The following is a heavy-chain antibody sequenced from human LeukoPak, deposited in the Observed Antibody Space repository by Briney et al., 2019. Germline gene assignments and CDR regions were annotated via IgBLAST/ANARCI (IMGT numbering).Heavy chain of an antibody. CDR3: ARDPEGSGENWFDP. V-gene: IGHV4-4*07. CDR2: IYTSGST. Sequence: SETLSLTCTVSGGSISSYYWSWIRQPAGKGLEWIGRIYTSGSTNYNPSLKSRVTMSVDTSNNQFSLKLSSVTAADTAVYYCARDPEGSGENWFDPWGQGTLVTVSS. D-gene: IGHD3-10*01. J-gene: IGHJ5*02. CDR1: GGSISSYY.